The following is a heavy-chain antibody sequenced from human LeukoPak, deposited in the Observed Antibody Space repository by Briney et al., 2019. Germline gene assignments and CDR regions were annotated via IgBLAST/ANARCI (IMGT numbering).Heavy chain of an antibody. CDR1: GFTFSSYA. CDR2: ISYDGSNK. J-gene: IGHJ5*02. Sequence: GRSLRLSCAASGFTFSSYAMHWVRQAPGKGLEWVAVISYDGSNKYYADSVKGRFTISRDNSKSTLYLQMNSLRAEDTAVYYCARDSRPAVAYNWFDPWGQGTLVTVSS. D-gene: IGHD6-19*01. V-gene: IGHV3-30-3*01. CDR3: ARDSRPAVAYNWFDP.